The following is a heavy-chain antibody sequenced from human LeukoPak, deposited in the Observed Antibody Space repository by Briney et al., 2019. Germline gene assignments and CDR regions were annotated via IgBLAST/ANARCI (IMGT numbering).Heavy chain of an antibody. V-gene: IGHV4-30-4*01. Sequence: SETLSLTCSVSGDYISSGHYFWTWIRQSAEKGLEWVGYIYASGTTYYNPSLKSRVTMSVDTSKNQFSLKLTSVTAADTAVYYCAREGEMATMFDFWGQGTLVTVSS. J-gene: IGHJ4*02. D-gene: IGHD5-24*01. CDR2: IYASGTT. CDR3: AREGEMATMFDF. CDR1: GDYISSGHYF.